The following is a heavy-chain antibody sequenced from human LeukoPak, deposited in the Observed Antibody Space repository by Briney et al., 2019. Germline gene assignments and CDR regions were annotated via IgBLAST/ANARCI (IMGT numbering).Heavy chain of an antibody. CDR3: AKANYGSGTYRPFDY. D-gene: IGHD3-10*01. CDR1: GFTFSSYA. V-gene: IGHV3-23*01. CDR2: ISGSGGST. Sequence: GGSLRLSCAASGFTFSSYAMSWVRQAPGKGLEWASAISGSGGSTYYADSVKGRFTISRDNSRNTLYLQMNSPRVEDTAVYYCAKANYGSGTYRPFDYWGQGTLVTVSS. J-gene: IGHJ4*02.